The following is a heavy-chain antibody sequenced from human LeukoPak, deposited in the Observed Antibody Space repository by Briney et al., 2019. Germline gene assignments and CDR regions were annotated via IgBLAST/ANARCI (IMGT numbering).Heavy chain of an antibody. CDR2: MYTSGST. D-gene: IGHD2-15*01. CDR3: VGSRYCNGGACYATFDF. Sequence: SETLSLTCIVSGGSITSYYWNWIRQPAGKGLEYIGRMYTSGSTNYNPSLRSRVTMSLDTSKNQFSLKLSSMTAADTAVYYCVGSRYCNGGACYATFDFWGQGTLVTVSS. CDR1: GGSITSYY. J-gene: IGHJ4*02. V-gene: IGHV4-4*07.